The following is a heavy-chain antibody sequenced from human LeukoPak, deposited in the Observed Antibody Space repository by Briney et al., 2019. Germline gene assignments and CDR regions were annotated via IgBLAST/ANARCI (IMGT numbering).Heavy chain of an antibody. CDR2: INPNSGGT. J-gene: IGHJ4*02. CDR3: AKEAQGCSITSCYFDS. Sequence: ASVKVSCKASGYTFTGYYMHWVRQAPGQGLEWMGWINPNSGGTNYAQKFQGRVTMTRDTSISTAYMELSRLRAEDTAVYYCAKEAQGCSITSCYFDSWGQGTLVTVSS. CDR1: GYTFTGYY. V-gene: IGHV1-2*02. D-gene: IGHD2-2*01.